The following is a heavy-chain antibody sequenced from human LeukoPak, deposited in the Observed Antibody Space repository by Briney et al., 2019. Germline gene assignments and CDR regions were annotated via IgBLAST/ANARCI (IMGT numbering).Heavy chain of an antibody. J-gene: IGHJ4*02. CDR3: AQSLGFGELPHFDY. D-gene: IGHD3-10*01. CDR1: GFSLSTSGVG. CDR2: IYWDDDK. V-gene: IGHV2-5*02. Sequence: SGPTLVKPTQTLTLTCTFSGFSLSTSGVGVGWIRQPPGKALVWLALIYWDDDKRYSPSLKSKLTITKDTSINQVVLTMTNMDPVDTATYYCAQSLGFGELPHFDYWGQGTLVTVSS.